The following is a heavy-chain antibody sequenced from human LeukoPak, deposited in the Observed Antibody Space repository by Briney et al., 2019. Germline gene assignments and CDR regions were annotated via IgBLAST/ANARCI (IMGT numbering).Heavy chain of an antibody. CDR3: ARGPTVTTFNAFDL. Sequence: GGSLRLSCVASGFTFSDYGIYWVRQAPGKGLEHVSAISSTGTYTYYANSVRGRFTISRGNSRNTLYLQMGSLRAEDMAVYYCARGPTVTTFNAFDLWGQGTMVTVSS. J-gene: IGHJ3*01. CDR1: GFTFSDYG. D-gene: IGHD4-17*01. V-gene: IGHV3-64*01. CDR2: ISSTGTYT.